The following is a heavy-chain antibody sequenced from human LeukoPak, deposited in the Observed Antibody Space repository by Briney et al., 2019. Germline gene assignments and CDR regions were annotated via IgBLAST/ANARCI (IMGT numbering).Heavy chain of an antibody. V-gene: IGHV4-4*09. J-gene: IGHJ5*02. CDR2: IYTSGST. D-gene: IGHD3-16*01. CDR3: ARRGRYDDFNWFDP. Sequence: SETLSLTCTVSGASISSYYWSWIRQPPGKGLEWLGYIYTSGSTNYNPSLKSRVTISVDTSKNQFSLKLSSVTAADTAVYYCARRGRYDDFNWFDPWGQGTLVTVSS. CDR1: GASISSYY.